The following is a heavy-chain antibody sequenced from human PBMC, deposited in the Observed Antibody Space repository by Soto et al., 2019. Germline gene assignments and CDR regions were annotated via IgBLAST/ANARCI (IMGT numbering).Heavy chain of an antibody. V-gene: IGHV3-30*18. CDR1: GFSFSSYG. CDR3: AKDGGDSSGHYNCYYYALDV. J-gene: IGHJ6*02. CDR2: ISFDGMNT. Sequence: QVQLVESGGGVVQPGRSLRLACAASGFSFSSYGMHWVRQAPGKGLEWVAIISFDGMNTHYADSVKGRFTISRDNSQNTLYLKMNSLRPEDTAVFYCAKDGGDSSGHYNCYYYALDVWGQGTTVTVSS. D-gene: IGHD3-22*01.